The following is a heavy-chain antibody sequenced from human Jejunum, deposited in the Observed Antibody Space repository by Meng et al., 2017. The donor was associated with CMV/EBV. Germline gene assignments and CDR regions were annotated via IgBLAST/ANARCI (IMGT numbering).Heavy chain of an antibody. CDR1: GDTFRTYT. V-gene: IGHV1-69*04. Sequence: VSCGASGDTFRTYTISWVRQAPGQGLEWMGSIIPFLDVSKYAQNFQGRVTFTADKSTNTIYMELSSLRSEDTAVYYCAREANYSFDLWGQGTLVTVSS. CDR2: IIPFLDVS. J-gene: IGHJ4*02. CDR3: AREANYSFDL.